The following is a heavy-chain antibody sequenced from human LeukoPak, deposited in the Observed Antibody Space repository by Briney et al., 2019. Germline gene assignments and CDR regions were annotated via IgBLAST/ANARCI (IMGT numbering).Heavy chain of an antibody. J-gene: IGHJ3*02. D-gene: IGHD6-13*01. V-gene: IGHV3-53*01. CDR1: GFTFSNNY. Sequence: GGSLRLSCAASGFTFSNNYMSWVRQAPGKGLEWLSVIYSDGSTYYRDSVKGRFTISRDNSKNTLYVQMTSLRVEDTAVYYCARGRNSVGIASSSWSHDVFDIWGQGTMVTVSS. CDR2: IYSDGST. CDR3: ARGRNSVGIASSSWSHDVFDI.